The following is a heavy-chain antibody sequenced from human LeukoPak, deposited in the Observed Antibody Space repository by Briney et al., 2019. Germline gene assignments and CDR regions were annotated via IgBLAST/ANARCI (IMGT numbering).Heavy chain of an antibody. CDR1: GGSISSGSYY. D-gene: IGHD6-25*01. Sequence: SQTLSLTCTVSGGSISSGSYYWSWIRQPAGKGLEWIGRIYTSGSTNYNPSLKSRVTISVDTSKSQFSLKLSSVTAADTAVYYCARERTSPIAATDYWGQGTLVTVSS. CDR2: IYTSGST. V-gene: IGHV4-61*02. J-gene: IGHJ4*02. CDR3: ARERTSPIAATDY.